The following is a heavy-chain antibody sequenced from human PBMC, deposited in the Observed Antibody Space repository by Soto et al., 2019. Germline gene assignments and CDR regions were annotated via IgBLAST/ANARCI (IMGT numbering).Heavy chain of an antibody. CDR2: IYPSDSDT. CDR1: GYNFAGYW. CDR3: ARGGVSTRTFDY. V-gene: IGHV5-51*01. J-gene: IGHJ4*02. Sequence: GESLKISCKGSGYNFAGYWIAWVRQMPGKGLELMEIIYPSDSDTRYRPSFQGQVTISADKSISSAYLQWSSLRASDTAMYYCARGGVSTRTFDYWGQGTPVTVSS. D-gene: IGHD3-3*01.